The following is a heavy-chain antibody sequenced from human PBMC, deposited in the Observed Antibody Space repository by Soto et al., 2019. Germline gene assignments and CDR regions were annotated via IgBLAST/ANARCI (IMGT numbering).Heavy chain of an antibody. Sequence: LETLSLTCTVSGGSISSYYWSWIRQPPGKGLEWIGYIYYSGSTNYNPSLKSRVTISVDTSKNQSSLKLSSVTAADTAVYYCARWGAAAPEDYYYMDVWGKGTTVTVSS. D-gene: IGHD6-13*01. CDR3: ARWGAAAPEDYYYMDV. V-gene: IGHV4-59*08. CDR2: IYYSGST. CDR1: GGSISSYY. J-gene: IGHJ6*03.